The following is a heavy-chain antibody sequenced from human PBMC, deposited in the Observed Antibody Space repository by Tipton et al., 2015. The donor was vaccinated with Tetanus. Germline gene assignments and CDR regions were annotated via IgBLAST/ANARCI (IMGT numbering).Heavy chain of an antibody. CDR3: ARHFGEMLYAPFRFDP. Sequence: VQLVQSGAELKKPGESLKISCQGSGYNFNLYWIAWVRQMPGKGLEYMGIIYPGDSDTRYSPSFQGQVTMSVDRSTATAYLQWGSLKASDTAIYYCARHFGEMLYAPFRFDPRGQGTLVTVSS. CDR2: IYPGDSDT. V-gene: IGHV5-51*01. J-gene: IGHJ5*02. CDR1: GYNFNLYW. D-gene: IGHD3-3*01.